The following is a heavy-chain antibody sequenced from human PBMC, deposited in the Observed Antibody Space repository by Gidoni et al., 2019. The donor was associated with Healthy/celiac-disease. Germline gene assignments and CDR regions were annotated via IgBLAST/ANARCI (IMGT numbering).Heavy chain of an antibody. J-gene: IGHJ4*02. CDR3: TTAPLAAAGTPFNY. CDR2: IKSKTDGGTT. CDR1: GFTFSNAW. V-gene: IGHV3-15*01. Sequence: EVQLVESGGGLVKPGGALSLSCAASGFTFSNAWMSWVRQAPGKGLEWVGRIKSKTDGGTTDYAAPVKGRFTISRDDSKNTLYLQMNSLKTEDTAVYYCTTAPLAAAGTPFNYWGQGTLVTVSS. D-gene: IGHD6-13*01.